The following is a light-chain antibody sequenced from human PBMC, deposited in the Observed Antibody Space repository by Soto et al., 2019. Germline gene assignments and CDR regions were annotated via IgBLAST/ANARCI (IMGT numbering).Light chain of an antibody. CDR3: QQSYSTPPT. CDR1: QSVSTG. J-gene: IGKJ2*01. V-gene: IGKV1-39*01. CDR2: GVF. Sequence: DNQMNQSPSSLSASVGDRVTITCRTSQSVSTGLNWYQQKPGKAPQLLISGVFSLESGVTSRFSGGGSGTDFSLTISSLPPEDFAVYHCQQSYSTPPTFGQGTKVEIK.